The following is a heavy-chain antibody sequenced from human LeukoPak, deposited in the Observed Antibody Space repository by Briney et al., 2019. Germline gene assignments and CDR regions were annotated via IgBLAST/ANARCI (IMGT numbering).Heavy chain of an antibody. D-gene: IGHD3-10*01. Sequence: SVKVSCKASGGTFSSYAISWVRQAPRQGLEWMGGIIPIFGTANYAQKFQGRVTITADESTSTAYMELSSLRSEDTAVYYCARAPEYYYGSGSYYAFDIWGQGTMVTVSS. CDR3: ARAPEYYYGSGSYYAFDI. V-gene: IGHV1-69*13. CDR1: GGTFSSYA. J-gene: IGHJ3*02. CDR2: IIPIFGTA.